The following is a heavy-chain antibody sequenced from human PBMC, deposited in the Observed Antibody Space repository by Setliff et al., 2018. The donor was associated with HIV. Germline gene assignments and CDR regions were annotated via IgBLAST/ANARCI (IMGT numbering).Heavy chain of an antibody. J-gene: IGHJ5*02. CDR3: ARDAPTVYANGWFDP. Sequence: SETLSLTCTVSGVSISNYYWSWIRQPPGKGLEWIGYMYYSGNTNYNPSPKSRVTISVDTSKSQFSLKLNSVTAADTAVYYCARDAPTVYANGWFDPWGQGTLVTVSS. V-gene: IGHV4-59*01. D-gene: IGHD2-8*01. CDR2: MYYSGNT. CDR1: GVSISNYY.